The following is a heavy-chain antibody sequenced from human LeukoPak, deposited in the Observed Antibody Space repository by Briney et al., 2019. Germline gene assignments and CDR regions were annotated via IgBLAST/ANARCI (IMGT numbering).Heavy chain of an antibody. D-gene: IGHD1-26*01. CDR1: GFTVSSNS. Sequence: PGGSLRLSCTVSGFTVSSNSMSWVRQAPGKGLEWVSFIYSDNTHYSDSVKGRFTISRDNAKNSLFLQLNSLRAEDTAVYYCARDPYSGTYSDYYYYYMDVWGKGTTVTVSS. CDR2: IYSDNT. J-gene: IGHJ6*03. V-gene: IGHV3-53*01. CDR3: ARDPYSGTYSDYYYYYMDV.